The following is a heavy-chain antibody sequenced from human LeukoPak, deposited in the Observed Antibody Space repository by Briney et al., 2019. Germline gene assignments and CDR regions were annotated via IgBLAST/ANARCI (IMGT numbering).Heavy chain of an antibody. J-gene: IGHJ4*02. CDR1: GFPLSAYW. Sequence: GGSLRLSCAASGFPLSAYWMDWVRQAPGKGMEWVANIKEDGSQQHYADSVKGRFTISRDNAKNSLYLQMNSLRVEDTAIYYCSRSLDYLGQGALVTVSS. V-gene: IGHV3-7*01. CDR2: IKEDGSQQ. CDR3: SRSLDY.